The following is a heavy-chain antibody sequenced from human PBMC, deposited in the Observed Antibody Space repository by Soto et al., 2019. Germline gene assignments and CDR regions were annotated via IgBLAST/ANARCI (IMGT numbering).Heavy chain of an antibody. V-gene: IGHV4-59*01. CDR1: GGSISSYY. J-gene: IGHJ4*02. D-gene: IGHD1-26*01. CDR2: IYYSGST. CDR3: ARRYGGNFDY. Sequence: PSETLSLTCTVSGGSISSYYWSCIRQPPGKGMEWIGYIYYSGSTNYNTSLKSRVTISVDTSKNQVSLKLSSVTTADPAVYYCARRYGGNFDYWGQGTLVTVSS.